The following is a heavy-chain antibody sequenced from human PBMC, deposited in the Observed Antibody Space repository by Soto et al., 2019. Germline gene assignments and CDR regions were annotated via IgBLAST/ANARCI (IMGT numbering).Heavy chain of an antibody. Sequence: SLRLSCAASGFTFSSYSMNWVRQAPGKGLEWVSYISSSSSTIYYADSVKGRFTISRDNAKNSLYLQMNSLRAEDTAVYYCARGENYDFWSGYYRSWEYYYYMDVWGKGTTVTVSS. CDR2: ISSSSSTI. D-gene: IGHD3-3*01. J-gene: IGHJ6*03. CDR1: GFTFSSYS. V-gene: IGHV3-48*01. CDR3: ARGENYDFWSGYYRSWEYYYYMDV.